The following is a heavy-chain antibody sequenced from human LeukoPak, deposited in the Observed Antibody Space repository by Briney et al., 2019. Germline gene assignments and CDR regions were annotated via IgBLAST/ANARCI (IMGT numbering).Heavy chain of an antibody. V-gene: IGHV5-51*01. Sequence: LGESLKISCKGSGYSFTSYWIGWVRQMPGKGLEWMGTIYPGDSDTRYSPSFQGQVTISADKSISTAYLQWSSLKASDTAMYYCARHNEYYYGSGRSNWFDPWGQGTLVTVSS. CDR2: IYPGDSDT. J-gene: IGHJ5*02. CDR1: GYSFTSYW. CDR3: ARHNEYYYGSGRSNWFDP. D-gene: IGHD3-10*01.